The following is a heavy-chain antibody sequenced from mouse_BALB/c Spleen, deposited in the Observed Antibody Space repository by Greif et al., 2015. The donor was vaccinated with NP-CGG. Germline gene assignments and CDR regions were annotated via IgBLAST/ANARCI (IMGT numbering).Heavy chain of an antibody. Sequence: QVQLQQSGPGLVAPSQSLSITCTVSGFSLTSYGVHWVRQPPGKGLEWLGVIWAGGSTNYNSALMSRLSISKDNSKSQVFLKMNSLQTDDTAMYYCARDQYYGSSYNAMDYWGQGTSVTVSS. V-gene: IGHV2-9*02. CDR1: GFSLTSYG. J-gene: IGHJ4*01. CDR3: ARDQYYGSSYNAMDY. D-gene: IGHD1-1*01. CDR2: IWAGGST.